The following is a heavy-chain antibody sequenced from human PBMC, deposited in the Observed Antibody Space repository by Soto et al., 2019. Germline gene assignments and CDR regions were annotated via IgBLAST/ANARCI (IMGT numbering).Heavy chain of an antibody. D-gene: IGHD6-13*01. CDR2: IYYSGST. CDR1: GGSISISSFY. CDR3: ARHRGSSPWYDMDV. Sequence: SETLCITCTVSGGSISISSFYWGGIRQPPGKGLEWIGSIYYSGSTYYNPSLKSRITISVDTSKNQFSLKLSSVTAADTAVYYRARHRGSSPWYDMDVWGQGTTVTVSS. J-gene: IGHJ6*01. V-gene: IGHV4-39*01.